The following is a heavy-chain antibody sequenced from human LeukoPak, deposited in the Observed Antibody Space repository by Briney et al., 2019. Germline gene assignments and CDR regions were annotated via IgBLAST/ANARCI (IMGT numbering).Heavy chain of an antibody. V-gene: IGHV4-39*01. D-gene: IGHD1-26*01. CDR2: IYYSGST. CDR1: GGSISSSSYY. Sequence: SETLSLTCTVSGGSISSSSYYWGWIRQPPGEGLEWIGSIYYSGSTYYNPSLKSRVTISVDTSKDQFSLKLSSVTAADTAVYYCARLVGLTYFDYWGQGTLVTVSS. CDR3: ARLVGLTYFDY. J-gene: IGHJ4*02.